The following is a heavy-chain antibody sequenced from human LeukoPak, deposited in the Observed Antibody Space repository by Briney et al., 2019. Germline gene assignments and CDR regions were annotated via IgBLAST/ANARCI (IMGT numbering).Heavy chain of an antibody. CDR3: ARDWGVPAAVFDY. CDR2: ISSSSSYI. V-gene: IGHV3-21*04. Sequence: GGSLRLSCAASGFTFSSYSMNWVRQAPGKGLEWVSSISSSSSYIYYADSVKGRFTISRDNAKNSLYLQMNSLRAEDTAVYYCARDWGVPAAVFDYWGQGTLVTVSS. CDR1: GFTFSSYS. J-gene: IGHJ4*02. D-gene: IGHD2-2*01.